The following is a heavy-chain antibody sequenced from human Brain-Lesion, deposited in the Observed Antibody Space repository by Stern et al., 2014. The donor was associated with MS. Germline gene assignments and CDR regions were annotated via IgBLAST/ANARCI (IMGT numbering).Heavy chain of an antibody. CDR2: VHPDDAGP. CDR3: ARQMYFGSGSYPPFMDVRNWFDP. V-gene: IGHV5-51*01. Sequence: VQLVQSGAEVKKSGESLKISCKGYGDAVTDYVINWGRQATGKGLEWMGNVHPDDAGPRYRPSFPGDVTRPADKPISTAHRPCGSLMASDPAMYYCARQMYFGSGSYPPFMDVRNWFDPWGQGTLVTVSS. D-gene: IGHD3-10*01. CDR1: GDAVTDYV. J-gene: IGHJ5*02.